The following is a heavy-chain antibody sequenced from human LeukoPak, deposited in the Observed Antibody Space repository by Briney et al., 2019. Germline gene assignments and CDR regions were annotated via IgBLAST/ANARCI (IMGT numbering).Heavy chain of an antibody. V-gene: IGHV3-23*01. CDR2: ISVSGGST. D-gene: IGHD5-18*01. CDR3: AKDKSAYTAMACFDY. J-gene: IGHJ4*02. Sequence: GGSLRLSCAASGFTFSSYAMSWVRQAPGEGLEWVSAISVSGGSTYYADSVKGRFTISRDNSQNTPYLQMYSLRAEDTAVYYCAKDKSAYTAMACFDYWGQGTLVTVSS. CDR1: GFTFSSYA.